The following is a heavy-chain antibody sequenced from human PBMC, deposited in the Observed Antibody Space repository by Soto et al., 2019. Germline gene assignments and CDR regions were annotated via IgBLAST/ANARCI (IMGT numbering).Heavy chain of an antibody. V-gene: IGHV4-30-4*01. Sequence: PSETLSLTCAVYGGSFSGYYWSWIRQPPGKGLEWIGYIYYSGSTYYNPSLKSRVTISVDTSKNQFSLKLSSVTAADTAVYYCARVGGFGATTIDYWGQGTLVTVSS. CDR3: ARVGGFGATTIDY. J-gene: IGHJ4*02. D-gene: IGHD3-10*01. CDR1: GGSFSGYY. CDR2: IYYSGST.